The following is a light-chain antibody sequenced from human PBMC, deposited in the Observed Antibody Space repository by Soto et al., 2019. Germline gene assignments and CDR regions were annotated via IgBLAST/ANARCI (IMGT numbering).Light chain of an antibody. J-gene: IGKJ5*01. Sequence: EIGLTQSPATLSLSPGERATLSSRASQSVSSYLAWYQQKPGQAPRLLIYDASTRATGIPARFSGSGSGTDFTLTISGLQSEDFAVYYCQQYNNWPPFTFGQGTRLAIK. V-gene: IGKV3-15*01. CDR1: QSVSSY. CDR2: DAS. CDR3: QQYNNWPPFT.